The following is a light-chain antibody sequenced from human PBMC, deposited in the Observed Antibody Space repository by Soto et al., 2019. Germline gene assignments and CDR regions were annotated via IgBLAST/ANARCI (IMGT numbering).Light chain of an antibody. J-gene: IGKJ1*01. Sequence: QSVSSTYLAWYQQRPGQAPRLLIYSSSSRASGIPDRFSGSGSGTDFTLTISRLEPEDFAVYYCQQYRTSPPTWTFGQGTKVDIK. V-gene: IGKV3-20*01. CDR2: SSS. CDR1: QSVSSTY. CDR3: QQYRTSPPTWT.